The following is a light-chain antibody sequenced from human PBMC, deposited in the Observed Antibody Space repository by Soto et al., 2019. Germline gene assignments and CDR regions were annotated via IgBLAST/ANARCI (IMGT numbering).Light chain of an antibody. CDR3: SSYTTSSTGQIV. J-gene: IGLJ1*01. CDR1: SSDVGGYNY. V-gene: IGLV2-14*03. CDR2: DVS. Sequence: QSALTQPASVSGSPGQSIPISCTGTSSDVGGYNYVSWYQHHPGKAPKLMIYDVSNRPSGVSNRFSGSKSGNTASLTISGLQPEDEADYYCSSYTTSSTGQIVLGTGTKLTAL.